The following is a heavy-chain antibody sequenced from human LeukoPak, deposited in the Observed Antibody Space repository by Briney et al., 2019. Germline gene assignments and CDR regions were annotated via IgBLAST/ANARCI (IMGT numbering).Heavy chain of an antibody. V-gene: IGHV4-34*01. D-gene: IGHD6-13*01. Sequence: TSETLSLTCAVYGGSFSGYYWSRIRQPPGKGLEWIGEINHSGSTNYNPSLKSRVTISVDTSKNQFSLKLSSVTAADTAVYYCARADYFIAAAAFDIWGQGTMVTVSS. CDR3: ARADYFIAAAAFDI. CDR2: INHSGST. CDR1: GGSFSGYY. J-gene: IGHJ3*02.